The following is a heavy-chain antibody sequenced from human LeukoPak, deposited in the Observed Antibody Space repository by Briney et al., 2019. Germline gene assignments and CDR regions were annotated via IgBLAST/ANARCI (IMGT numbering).Heavy chain of an antibody. Sequence: PGGSVTLSCAGSGFTFSSYAMSWVRQAPGKGLEWVSAISDTGATTYDADSVKGRFTISRDNSRSTLYLQMNSLRAEDTALYYCAKDTSIGRYCTNGVCSPFDYWGQGTLVTVSS. V-gene: IGHV3-23*01. CDR1: GFTFSSYA. CDR2: ISDTGATT. J-gene: IGHJ4*02. D-gene: IGHD2-8*01. CDR3: AKDTSIGRYCTNGVCSPFDY.